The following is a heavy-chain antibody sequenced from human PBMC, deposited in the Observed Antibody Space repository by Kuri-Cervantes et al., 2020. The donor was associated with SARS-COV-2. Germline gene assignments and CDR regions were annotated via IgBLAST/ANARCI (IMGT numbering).Heavy chain of an antibody. V-gene: IGHV1-69*13. Sequence: SVKVSCKVSGGTFSSYAISWVRQAPGQGLEWMGGIIPIFGTANYAQKFQGRVTITADESTSTAYMELSSLRSEDTAVYYCARDRYEQLVLFNWFDPWGQGTLVTVSS. D-gene: IGHD6-13*01. CDR2: IIPIFGTA. CDR1: GGTFSSYA. J-gene: IGHJ5*02. CDR3: ARDRYEQLVLFNWFDP.